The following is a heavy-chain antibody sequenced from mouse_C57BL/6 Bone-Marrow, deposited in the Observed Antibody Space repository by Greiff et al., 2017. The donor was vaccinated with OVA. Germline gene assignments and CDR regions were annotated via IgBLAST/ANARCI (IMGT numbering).Heavy chain of an antibody. Sequence: EVKLVESGGGLVQPKGSLKLSCAASGFSFNTYAMNWVRQAPGKGLEWVARIRSKSNNSATYYADSVKDRFTISRDDSESMLYLQMNNLKAEDTAMYYCVRHETVDYWGQGTTLTVSS. V-gene: IGHV10-1*01. CDR1: GFSFNTYA. CDR2: IRSKSNNSAT. J-gene: IGHJ2*01. CDR3: VRHETVDY.